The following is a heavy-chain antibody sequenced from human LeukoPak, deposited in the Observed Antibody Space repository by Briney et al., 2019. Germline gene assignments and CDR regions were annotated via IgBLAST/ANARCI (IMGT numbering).Heavy chain of an antibody. Sequence: SETLSLTCTVSGGSISSYYWSWIRQPAGKGLEWIGRIYTSGSTNYNPSLKSRVTMSVDTSKNQFSLKLSPVTAADTAVYYCARCRSYCSSTSCHYNWFDPWGQGTLVTVSS. CDR3: ARCRSYCSSTSCHYNWFDP. D-gene: IGHD2-2*01. J-gene: IGHJ5*02. V-gene: IGHV4-4*07. CDR2: IYTSGST. CDR1: GGSISSYY.